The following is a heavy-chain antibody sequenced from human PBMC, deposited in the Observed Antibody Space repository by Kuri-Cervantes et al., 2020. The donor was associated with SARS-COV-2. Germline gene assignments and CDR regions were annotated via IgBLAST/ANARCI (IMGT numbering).Heavy chain of an antibody. Sequence: LSLTCAASGFTVSSNYMSWVRQAPGKGLEWVSVIYSGGSTYYADSVKGRFTISRDNAKNSLYLQMNSLRAEDTAVYYCARDQDDFWSGYRLTFDYWGQGTLVTVSS. CDR2: IYSGGST. J-gene: IGHJ4*02. CDR3: ARDQDDFWSGYRLTFDY. D-gene: IGHD3-3*01. V-gene: IGHV3-66*02. CDR1: GFTVSSNY.